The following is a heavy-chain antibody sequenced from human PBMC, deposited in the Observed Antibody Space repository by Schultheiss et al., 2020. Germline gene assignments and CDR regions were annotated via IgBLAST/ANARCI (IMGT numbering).Heavy chain of an antibody. Sequence: GSLRLSCTVSGGSISSYYWSWIRQPAGKGLEWIGRIYTSGSTNYNPSLKSRVTMSVDTSKNQFSLKLSSVTAADTAVYYCAGTSSGWYVSYFDYWGQGTLVTVSS. J-gene: IGHJ4*02. V-gene: IGHV4-4*07. CDR2: IYTSGST. CDR1: GGSISSYY. CDR3: AGTSSGWYVSYFDY. D-gene: IGHD6-19*01.